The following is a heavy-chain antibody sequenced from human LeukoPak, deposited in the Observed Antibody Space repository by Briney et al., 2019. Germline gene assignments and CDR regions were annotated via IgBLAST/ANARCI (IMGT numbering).Heavy chain of an antibody. CDR2: IYSGGST. V-gene: IGHV3-66*02. CDR3: ARQMMGSRRGLTRFDY. CDR1: GFTVSSNY. Sequence: RPGGSLRLSCAASGFTVSSNYMSWVRQAPGKGLEWVSVIYSGGSTYYADSVKGRFTISRDNSKNTLYLQMNSLRAEDTAVYYCARQMMGSRRGLTRFDYWGQGTLVTVSS. J-gene: IGHJ4*02. D-gene: IGHD3-10*01.